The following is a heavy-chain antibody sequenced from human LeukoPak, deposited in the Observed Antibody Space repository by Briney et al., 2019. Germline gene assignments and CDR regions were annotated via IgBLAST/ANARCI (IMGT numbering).Heavy chain of an antibody. D-gene: IGHD1-26*01. CDR3: ARHLVGVTSPFDY. J-gene: IGHJ4*02. V-gene: IGHV4-38-2*01. Sequence: SETLSLTCAVSGYSISSGYYWGWIRQPPGKGLEWLGSISHGGSTYHNPSLNSRVTISVDTSKNQFSLRLRSVTAADTAVYYCARHLVGVTSPFDYWGQGTLVTVSS. CDR1: GYSISSGYY. CDR2: ISHGGST.